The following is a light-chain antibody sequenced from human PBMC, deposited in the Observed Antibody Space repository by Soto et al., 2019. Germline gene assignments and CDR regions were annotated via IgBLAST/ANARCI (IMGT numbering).Light chain of an antibody. CDR3: QQYSRNPLT. V-gene: IGKV1-5*03. Sequence: DIQMTQSPYTLSASVGDRVTITCRASQSVSSGLAWCQQKPGEVPKLLIYKASSLESGVPSRFSGSGSGTEFTLTISSLQPDDFVTSYCQQYSRNPLTFGGGTKVEIK. CDR1: QSVSSG. J-gene: IGKJ4*01. CDR2: KAS.